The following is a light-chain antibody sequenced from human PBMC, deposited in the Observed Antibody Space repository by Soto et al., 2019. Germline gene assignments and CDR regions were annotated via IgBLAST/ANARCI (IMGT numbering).Light chain of an antibody. J-gene: IGKJ3*01. Sequence: DIQMTQSPSPLSASVGDRVTITCQASDDISNYLNWYQQKPGKAPKVLIYDASHLESGVPSRFSGGGSGTEFTFTISSLQAEDIATYYCQQYANLPLTFGPGTKVDIK. V-gene: IGKV1-33*01. CDR1: DDISNY. CDR3: QQYANLPLT. CDR2: DAS.